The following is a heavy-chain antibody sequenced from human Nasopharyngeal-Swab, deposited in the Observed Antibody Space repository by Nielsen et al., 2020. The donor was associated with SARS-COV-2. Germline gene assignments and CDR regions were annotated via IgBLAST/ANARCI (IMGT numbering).Heavy chain of an antibody. Sequence: GESLKISCAASGFTFSNAWMGWVRQAPGKGLEWVGRIKSKTDGGTTDYAAPVKGRFTISRDDSKNTLYLQMNSLKTEDTAVYYCTTDLQGLLWFENYGMDVWGQGTTVTVSS. CDR2: IKSKTDGGTT. V-gene: IGHV3-15*01. CDR3: TTDLQGLLWFENYGMDV. J-gene: IGHJ6*02. D-gene: IGHD3-10*01. CDR1: GFTFSNAW.